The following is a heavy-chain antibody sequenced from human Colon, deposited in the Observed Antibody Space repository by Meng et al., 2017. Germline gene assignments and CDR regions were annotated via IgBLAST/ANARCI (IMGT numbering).Heavy chain of an antibody. D-gene: IGHD6-19*01. CDR2: IGHSGST. CDR3: ARESVAGTHWFDP. Sequence: QPQLQESGPGLVKPSEALSLPCSVPGGSISTSGYYWGWLRQPPGKGLEWIGSIGHSGSTYYNPSLKSRLTISVDTSKKQFSLKLSSVTAADTAVYYCARESVAGTHWFDPWGQGTLVTVSS. J-gene: IGHJ5*02. CDR1: GGSISTSGYY. V-gene: IGHV4-39*07.